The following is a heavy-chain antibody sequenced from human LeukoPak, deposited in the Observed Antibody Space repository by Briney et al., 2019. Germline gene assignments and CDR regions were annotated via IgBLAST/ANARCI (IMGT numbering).Heavy chain of an antibody. D-gene: IGHD2-15*01. CDR3: ARDQPGGYCSGGSCSTYYYYGMDV. V-gene: IGHV1-18*01. J-gene: IGHJ6*02. CDR2: ISAYNGNT. Sequence: ASVKVSCKASGYTFTSYGISWVRQAPGQGLEWMGWISAYNGNTNYAQKLQGRVTMTTASSTTTAYLELRSLRSDDTAVYYCARDQPGGYCSGGSCSTYYYYGMDVWGQGTTVTVSS. CDR1: GYTFTSYG.